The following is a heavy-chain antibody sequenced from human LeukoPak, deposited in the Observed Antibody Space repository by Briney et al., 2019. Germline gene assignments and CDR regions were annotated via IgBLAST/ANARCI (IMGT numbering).Heavy chain of an antibody. D-gene: IGHD2-15*01. V-gene: IGHV4-59*08. Sequence: SETLSLTCTVSGGSISSYYWSWIRQPPGKGLEWIGYVSYSGSTDYNPSLKSRVTISVDTSKNQFSLKLSSVTAADTAVYYCARKRCSGGTCYYFDSWGQGTLVTVSS. J-gene: IGHJ4*02. CDR2: VSYSGST. CDR1: GGSISSYY. CDR3: ARKRCSGGTCYYFDS.